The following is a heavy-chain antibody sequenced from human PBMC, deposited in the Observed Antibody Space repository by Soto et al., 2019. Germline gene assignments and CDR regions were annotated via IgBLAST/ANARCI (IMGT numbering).Heavy chain of an antibody. CDR1: GFAFNNYV. V-gene: IGHV3-21*01. D-gene: IGHD2-2*01. CDR2: ISKSDYT. CDR3: AREDSIIIPAVSDF. Sequence: GGSLRLSCTVSGFAFNNYVINWVRQSPGKGLEWVSSISKSDYTYYSDSVKGRFTISRDNAKNSVSLQMNTLRVEDTAVYYCAREDSIIIPAVSDFWGQGTLVTVSS. J-gene: IGHJ4*02.